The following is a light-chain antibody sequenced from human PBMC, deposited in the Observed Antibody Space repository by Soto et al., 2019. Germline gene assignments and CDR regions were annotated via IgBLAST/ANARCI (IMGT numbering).Light chain of an antibody. J-gene: IGLJ7*01. CDR2: DVS. CDR3: SSFSSTRTVV. CDR1: SSDVGGYNR. V-gene: IGLV2-18*02. Sequence: QSALTQPASVSGSPGQSITISCTGTSSDVGGYNRVSWYQQPPGTALKFIIYDVSHRPSGVPDRFSGSKSGNTASLTISGLQAEDEADYYCSSFSSTRTVVFGGGTQLTVL.